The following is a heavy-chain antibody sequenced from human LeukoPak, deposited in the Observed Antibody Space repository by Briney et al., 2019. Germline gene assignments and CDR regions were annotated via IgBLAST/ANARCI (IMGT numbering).Heavy chain of an antibody. D-gene: IGHD4-23*01. CDR2: IASDGSST. V-gene: IGHV3-74*01. CDR3: AGGRPHGNDY. J-gene: IGHJ4*02. CDR1: GFTFSRSD. Sequence: PGGSLRLSCEASGFTFSRSDMSWVRQAPGKGLVWVSRIASDGSSTTYAASVKGRFSIYRDNAKNPRYLQMNSLRVEDTAVYYCAGGRPHGNDYWGKGTLVTVSS.